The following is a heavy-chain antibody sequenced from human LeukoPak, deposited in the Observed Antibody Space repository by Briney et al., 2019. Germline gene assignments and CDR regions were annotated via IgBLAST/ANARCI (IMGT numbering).Heavy chain of an antibody. CDR2: IRFGGSEN. V-gene: IGHV3-30*02. Sequence: GGSLRLSCVASGFSFSSYGMHWVRRAPGKGLEWMTFIRFGGSENYYADSVKGRFTISRDYSKNTLFLQMSSLRPEDTAVYYCALGKNFGYHYFDFWGQGALVTVSS. J-gene: IGHJ4*02. CDR1: GFSFSSYG. D-gene: IGHD2-2*03. CDR3: ALGKNFGYHYFDF.